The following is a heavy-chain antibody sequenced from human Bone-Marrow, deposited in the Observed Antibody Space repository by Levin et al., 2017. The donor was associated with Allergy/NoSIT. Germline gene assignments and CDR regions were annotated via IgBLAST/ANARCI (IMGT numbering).Heavy chain of an antibody. CDR1: GYTLTDYL. D-gene: IGHD6-6*01. J-gene: IGHJ4*02. CDR3: AREEGEKEARPDWWSY. V-gene: IGHV1-2*06. CDR2: INPNSGDT. Sequence: ASVKVSCKTSGYTLTDYLIHWVRQAPGQGLEWVGRINPNSGDTQFAQRFQGRVTLTRDTPISTVYMELISLRSDDTAVYYCAREEGEKEARPDWWSYWGQGTLVTISS.